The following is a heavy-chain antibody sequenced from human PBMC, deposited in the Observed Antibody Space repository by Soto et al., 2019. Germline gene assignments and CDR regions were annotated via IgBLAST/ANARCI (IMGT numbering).Heavy chain of an antibody. V-gene: IGHV1-18*04. CDR3: ARDNGYYDL. CDR1: GYTFSSYS. CDR2: ISTYSGNT. J-gene: IGHJ4*02. Sequence: GASVKVSCKTSGYTFSSYSINWVRQAPGQGLEWMAWISTYSGNTHYAERVQGRVTVTLDKSARTAFMEMRGLTSDDTAVYFCARDNGYYDLWGQGTLVTVPS.